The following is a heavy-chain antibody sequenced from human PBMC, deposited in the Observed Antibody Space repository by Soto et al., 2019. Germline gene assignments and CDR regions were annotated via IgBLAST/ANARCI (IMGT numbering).Heavy chain of an antibody. CDR3: AREVVSGVVPADPGYYYYMDV. D-gene: IGHD2-2*01. V-gene: IGHV3-7*01. J-gene: IGHJ6*03. CDR1: GFTFSSYW. Sequence: GGSLRLSCAASGFTFSSYWMSWVRQAPGKGLEWVANIKQDRSEKYYVDSVKGRFTISRDNAKNSLYLQMNSLRAEDTAVYYCAREVVSGVVPADPGYYYYMDVWGKGTTVTVSS. CDR2: IKQDRSEK.